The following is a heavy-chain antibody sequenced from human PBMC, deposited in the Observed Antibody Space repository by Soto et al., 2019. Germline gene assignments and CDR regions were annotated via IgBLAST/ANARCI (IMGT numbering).Heavy chain of an antibody. CDR1: GYTFASYG. CDR2: ISSHNGNT. CDR3: ARYCSTGIMGY. Sequence: VQLVQSGTEVKKPGASVRVSCKASGYTFASYGFSWVRQAPGQGLEWMGWISSHNGNTNYAQKLQGRVTMTRDTSTSTAYMELRSLRSDDTAVYDCARYCSTGIMGYWGQGSLVTVSS. D-gene: IGHD1-1*01. V-gene: IGHV1-18*01. J-gene: IGHJ4*02.